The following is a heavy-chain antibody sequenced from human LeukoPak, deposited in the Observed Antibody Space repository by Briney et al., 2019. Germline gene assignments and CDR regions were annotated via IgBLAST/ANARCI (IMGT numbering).Heavy chain of an antibody. CDR1: GYTFSSYD. CDR2: IIPIFGTA. CDR3: AREGGTYSSGPGTFDY. Sequence: SVKVSCKASGYTFSSYDITWVRQAPGQGLEWMGGIIPIFGTANYAQKFQGRVTITADESTSTAYMELSSLRSEDTAVYYCAREGGTYSSGPGTFDYWGQGTLVTVSS. V-gene: IGHV1-69*13. J-gene: IGHJ4*02. D-gene: IGHD6-19*01.